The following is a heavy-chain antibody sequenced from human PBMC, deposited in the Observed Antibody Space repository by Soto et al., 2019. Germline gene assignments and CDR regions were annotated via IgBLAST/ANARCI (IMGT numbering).Heavy chain of an antibody. CDR1: GFTLSDSW. CDR3: VRVGRYDSSGYYYGFDY. CDR2: IKHDGSEK. Sequence: GFLRLSCATSGFTLSDSWMSWVRQAPGKGLEWVANIKHDGSEKYYVDSVKGRFTISRDNAKKSLFLQMNSLSAEDTAVYYCVRVGRYDSSGYYYGFDYWGQGALVTVSS. J-gene: IGHJ4*02. V-gene: IGHV3-7*03. D-gene: IGHD3-22*01.